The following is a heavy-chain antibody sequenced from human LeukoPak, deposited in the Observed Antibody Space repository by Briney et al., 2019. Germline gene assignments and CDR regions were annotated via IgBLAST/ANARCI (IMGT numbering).Heavy chain of an antibody. CDR3: ARVGGGGGYSLPGAFDI. V-gene: IGHV1-3*01. J-gene: IGHJ3*02. Sequence: GASVKVSCKASGYTFTSYAMHWVRQAPGQRLEWMGWVNAGNGNTKYSQKFQGRVTITRDTSASTAYMELSSLRSEDTAVYYCARVGGGGGYSLPGAFDIWGQGTMVTVSS. CDR2: VNAGNGNT. CDR1: GYTFTSYA. D-gene: IGHD5-24*01.